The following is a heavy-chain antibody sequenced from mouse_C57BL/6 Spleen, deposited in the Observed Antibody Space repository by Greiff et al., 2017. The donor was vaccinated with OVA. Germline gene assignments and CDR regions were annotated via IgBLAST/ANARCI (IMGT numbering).Heavy chain of an antibody. Sequence: VQLVESGAELARPGASVKLSCKASGYTFTSYGISWVKQRTGQGLEWIGEIYPRSGNTYYNEKFKGKATLTADKSSSTAYMELRSLTSEDSAVYFCARKGAYYSSPFDYWGQGTTLTVSS. V-gene: IGHV1-81*01. D-gene: IGHD2-5*01. CDR3: ARKGAYYSSPFDY. J-gene: IGHJ2*01. CDR1: GYTFTSYG. CDR2: IYPRSGNT.